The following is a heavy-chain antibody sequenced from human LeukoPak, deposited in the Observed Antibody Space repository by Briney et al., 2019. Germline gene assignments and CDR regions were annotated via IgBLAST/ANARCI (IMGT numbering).Heavy chain of an antibody. Sequence: GASVKVSCKASGGTFSSYAISWVRQAPGQGLEWMGGIIPIFGTANYAQKFQGRVTITADESTSTAYMELSSLRSEDTAVYYCARAVIYDYDYVWGSYPIIGAGYFDYWGQGTLVTVSS. CDR1: GGTFSSYA. J-gene: IGHJ4*02. V-gene: IGHV1-69*13. D-gene: IGHD3-16*02. CDR2: IIPIFGTA. CDR3: ARAVIYDYDYVWGSYPIIGAGYFDY.